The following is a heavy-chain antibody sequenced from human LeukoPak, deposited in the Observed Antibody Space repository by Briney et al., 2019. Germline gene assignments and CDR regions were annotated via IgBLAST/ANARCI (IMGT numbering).Heavy chain of an antibody. CDR2: INHSGST. D-gene: IGHD4/OR15-4a*01. Sequence: MSSETLSLTCAVYGGSFSGYYWSWIRQPPGKGLEWIGEINHSGSTNYNPSLKSRVTMSVDTSKNHFSLKLSSVTAADTAVYFCAREGRMSMGIEYWGQGTLVTVSS. CDR3: AREGRMSMGIEY. J-gene: IGHJ4*02. V-gene: IGHV4-34*01. CDR1: GGSFSGYY.